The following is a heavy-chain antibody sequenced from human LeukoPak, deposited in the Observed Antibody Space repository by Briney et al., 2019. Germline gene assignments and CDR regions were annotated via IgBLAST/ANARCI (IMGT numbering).Heavy chain of an antibody. CDR2: FYSGGST. D-gene: IGHD3-22*01. CDR1: GFPFSSNY. J-gene: IGHJ4*02. Sequence: AGGSLRLPWAASGFPFSSNYMSWVRQAPGKGLEWVSVFYSGGSTYYAHPLKGRFTISRANSTNTLYLQMNSLRAEDTAVYYCAREGPDSSGYKPFDYWGQGTLVTVSS. CDR3: AREGPDSSGYKPFDY. V-gene: IGHV3-53*01.